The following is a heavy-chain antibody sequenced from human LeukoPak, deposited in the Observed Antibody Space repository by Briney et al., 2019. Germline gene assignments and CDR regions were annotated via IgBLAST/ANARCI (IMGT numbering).Heavy chain of an antibody. V-gene: IGHV4-61*08. D-gene: IGHD6-6*01. CDR2: IYYSGST. CDR1: GGSISSGGYY. J-gene: IGHJ6*02. Sequence: SETLSLTCAVSGGSISSGGYYWSWIRQPPGKGLEWIGYIYYSGSTNYNPSLKSRVTISVDTSKNQFSLKLSSVTAADTAVYYCARSESSSSIYYYGMDVWGQGTTVTVSS. CDR3: ARSESSSSIYYYGMDV.